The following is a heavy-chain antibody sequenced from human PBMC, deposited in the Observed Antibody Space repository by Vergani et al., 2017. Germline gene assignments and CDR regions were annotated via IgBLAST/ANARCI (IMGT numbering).Heavy chain of an antibody. Sequence: QSQLVQSGAEVRKPGASLKVSCKSFNYTFRSFGITWVRQAPGQGLEWMGWISGFSGDTNYAQKFQDRVTMTTDTSTATAYMELRNLRSDDTAVYYCARVGTSSNRDYFDYWGQGTLVTVSS. CDR1: NYTFRSFG. J-gene: IGHJ4*02. CDR2: ISGFSGDT. V-gene: IGHV1-18*01. D-gene: IGHD2-2*01. CDR3: ARVGTSSNRDYFDY.